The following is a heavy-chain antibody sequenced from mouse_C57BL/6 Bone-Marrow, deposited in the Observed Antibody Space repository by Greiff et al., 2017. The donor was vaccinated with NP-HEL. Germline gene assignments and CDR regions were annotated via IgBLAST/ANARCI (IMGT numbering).Heavy chain of an antibody. CDR2: ISYSGST. J-gene: IGHJ1*03. CDR1: GYSITSGYD. Sequence: DVHLVESGPGMVKPSQSLSLTCTVPGYSITSGYDWHWIRHFPGNKLEWMGYISYSGSTNYNPSLKSRISITHDTSKNHFFLKLNSVTTEDTATYYCARGWLLWYFDVWGTGTTVTVSS. D-gene: IGHD2-3*01. V-gene: IGHV3-1*01. CDR3: ARGWLLWYFDV.